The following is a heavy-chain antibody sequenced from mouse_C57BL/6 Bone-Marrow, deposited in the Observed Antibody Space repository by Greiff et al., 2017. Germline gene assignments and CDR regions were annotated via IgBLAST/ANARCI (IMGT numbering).Heavy chain of an antibody. CDR1: GYTFTSYD. CDR2: IYPRDGST. J-gene: IGHJ4*01. Sequence: VQVVESGPELVKPGAPVKLSCKASGYTFTSYDINWVKQRPGQGLEWIGWIYPRDGSTKYNEKFKGKATLTVDTSSSTAYMELHSLTSEDSAVYFCARRYYGSSFAMDYWGQGTSVTVSS. D-gene: IGHD1-1*01. CDR3: ARRYYGSSFAMDY. V-gene: IGHV1-85*01.